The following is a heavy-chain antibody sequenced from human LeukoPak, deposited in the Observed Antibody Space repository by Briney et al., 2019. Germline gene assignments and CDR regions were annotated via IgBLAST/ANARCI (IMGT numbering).Heavy chain of an antibody. J-gene: IGHJ6*03. V-gene: IGHV1-18*01. CDR1: GYTFTSYG. Sequence: ASVKVSCKASGYTFTSYGISWVRQAPGQGLEWMGWISTYNGNTNYAQKLQGRVTMTTDTSTSTAYMELRSLRSDDTAVYYCARDGDYDILTGRASNYYMDVWGKGTTVTVSS. CDR3: ARDGDYDILTGRASNYYMDV. D-gene: IGHD3-9*01. CDR2: ISTYNGNT.